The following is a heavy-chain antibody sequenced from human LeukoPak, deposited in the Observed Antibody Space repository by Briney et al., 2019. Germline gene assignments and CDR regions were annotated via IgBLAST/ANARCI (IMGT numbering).Heavy chain of an antibody. D-gene: IGHD3-3*01. J-gene: IGHJ4*02. CDR1: GFTFSSYS. Sequence: PGGSLRLSCAASGFTFSSYSMNWVRQAPGKGLEWVSYISSSSSTIYYADSVKGRFTISRDNAKNSLYLQMNSLRAEDTAVYYCATERTIFGVVLIPFDYWGQGTLVTVSS. V-gene: IGHV3-48*01. CDR2: ISSSSSTI. CDR3: ATERTIFGVVLIPFDY.